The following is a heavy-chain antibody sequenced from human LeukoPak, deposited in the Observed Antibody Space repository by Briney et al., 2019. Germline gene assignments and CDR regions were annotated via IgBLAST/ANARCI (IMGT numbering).Heavy chain of an antibody. J-gene: IGHJ4*02. D-gene: IGHD2-21*02. CDR1: GYTLTELS. Sequence: ASVKVSCKVSGYTLTELSMHWGQQAPGKGLEWMGGFGPEDGETIYAQKFQGRVTMTEDTSTDTAYMELSSLRSEDTAVYYCARAKTCGGDCYHFDYWGQGTLVTVSS. V-gene: IGHV1-24*01. CDR3: ARAKTCGGDCYHFDY. CDR2: FGPEDGET.